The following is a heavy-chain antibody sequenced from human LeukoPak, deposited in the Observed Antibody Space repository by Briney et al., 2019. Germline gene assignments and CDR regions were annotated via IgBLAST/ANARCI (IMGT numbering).Heavy chain of an antibody. J-gene: IGHJ6*02. CDR2: ISGSGGST. CDR1: RFTFSTYA. Sequence: GGSLRLSCAASRFTFSTYAMSWVRQAPGKGLEWVSAISGSGGSTYYADSGKGRFTISRDNSKNTLYLQMNSLRAEDTAVYYCVGGIVVVTATTYYYYGLDVWGQGTTVTVSS. D-gene: IGHD2-21*02. V-gene: IGHV3-23*01. CDR3: VGGIVVVTATTYYYYGLDV.